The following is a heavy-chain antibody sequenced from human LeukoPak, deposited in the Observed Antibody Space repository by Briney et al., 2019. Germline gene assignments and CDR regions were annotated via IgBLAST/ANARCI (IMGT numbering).Heavy chain of an antibody. J-gene: IGHJ6*03. CDR1: GDTFSSYA. V-gene: IGHV1-69*05. CDR2: IIPIFGTA. D-gene: IGHD3-10*01. CDR3: ARVAGATMAPYYMDV. Sequence: SVKVSCKASGDTFSSYAISWVRQAPGQGLEWMGGIIPIFGTANYAQKFQGRVTITTDESTSTAYMELSSLRSEDTAVYYCARVAGATMAPYYMDVWGKGTTVTVSS.